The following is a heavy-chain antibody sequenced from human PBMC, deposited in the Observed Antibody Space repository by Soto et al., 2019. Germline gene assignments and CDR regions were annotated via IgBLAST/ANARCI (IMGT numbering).Heavy chain of an antibody. Sequence: SETLSLTCLVSGFPICSPYSWGWIRQPPGKGLEWIGSISHTGTTSYSPSLTSRVSISVDTSKNQVSLKLTSVTAADTAVYFCARVTMVIRDSDHFGVDVWGHGTTVTVSS. CDR2: ISHTGTT. CDR1: GFPICSPYS. V-gene: IGHV4-38-2*02. D-gene: IGHD4-17*01. J-gene: IGHJ6*02. CDR3: ARVTMVIRDSDHFGVDV.